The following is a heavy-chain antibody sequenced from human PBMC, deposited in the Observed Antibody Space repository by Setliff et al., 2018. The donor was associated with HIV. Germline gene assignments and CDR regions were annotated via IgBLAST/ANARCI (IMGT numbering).Heavy chain of an antibody. CDR1: GYTFTSND. V-gene: IGHV1-8*01. CDR2: MNPNSGNT. J-gene: IGHJ6*03. CDR3: ARVIVVVTATQLDYYYVDV. D-gene: IGHD2-21*02. Sequence: ASVKVSCKASGYTFTSNDINWVRQATGQGLEWMGWMNPNSGNTGYAQRFQGRVTITADESTSTAYMELSSLRSEDTAVYYCARVIVVVTATQLDYYYVDVWGKGTTVTVSS.